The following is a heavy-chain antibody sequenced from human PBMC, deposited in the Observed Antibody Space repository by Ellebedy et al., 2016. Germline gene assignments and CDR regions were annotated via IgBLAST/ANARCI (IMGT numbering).Heavy chain of an antibody. CDR1: GYTFTSYG. Sequence: ASVKVSCXASGYTFTSYGISWVRQAPGQGLEWMGWISAYNGNTNYAQKLQGRVTMTTDTSTSTAYMELRSLRFDDTAVYYCARDTRDGVGTSEAYYDLWGQGTLVTVS. V-gene: IGHV1-18*01. CDR2: ISAYNGNT. J-gene: IGHJ4*02. D-gene: IGHD3-3*01. CDR3: ARDTRDGVGTSEAYYDL.